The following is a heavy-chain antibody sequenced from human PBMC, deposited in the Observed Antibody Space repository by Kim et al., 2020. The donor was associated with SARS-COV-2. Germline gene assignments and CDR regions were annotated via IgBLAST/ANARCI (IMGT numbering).Heavy chain of an antibody. J-gene: IGHJ6*02. CDR1: GFTFSSYG. V-gene: IGHV3-33*03. Sequence: GGSLRLSCAASGFTFSSYGMHWVRQAPGKGLEWVAVIWYDGSNKYYADSVKGRFTISRDNSKNTLYLQMNSLRAEDTAVYYCASGDSSGWYSGGYYGMDVWGQGTTVTVSS. CDR2: IWYDGSNK. D-gene: IGHD6-19*01. CDR3: ASGDSSGWYSGGYYGMDV.